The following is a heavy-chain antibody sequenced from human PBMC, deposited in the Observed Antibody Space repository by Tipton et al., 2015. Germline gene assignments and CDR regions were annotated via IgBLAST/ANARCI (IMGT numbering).Heavy chain of an antibody. D-gene: IGHD6-19*01. CDR3: ARTIPVAGTYGMDV. Sequence: SLRLSCTASGFTFSNYWMTWVRQAPGKGLEWVALISYDGSDKYYADSVKGRFTISRDSSENTLYLQMNSLRAEDTAVYYCARTIPVAGTYGMDVWGQGTTVTVSS. CDR2: ISYDGSDK. CDR1: GFTFSNYW. V-gene: IGHV3-30*01. J-gene: IGHJ6*02.